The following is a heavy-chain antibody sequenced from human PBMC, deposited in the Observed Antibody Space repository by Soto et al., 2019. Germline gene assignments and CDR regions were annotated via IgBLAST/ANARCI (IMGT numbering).Heavy chain of an antibody. J-gene: IGHJ4*02. Sequence: EVQLVESGGGLVQPGGSLRLSCAASGFTFSSYWMSWVRQAPGKGLGWVATINQDGSSKSYVDSVKGLFTISRDNAKNSLYLQMIGLRAEDTAVYYCVRDIRGSSSTNWGQGTLLTVSS. V-gene: IGHV3-7*01. D-gene: IGHD6-13*01. CDR1: GFTFSSYW. CDR3: VRDIRGSSSTN. CDR2: INQDGSSK.